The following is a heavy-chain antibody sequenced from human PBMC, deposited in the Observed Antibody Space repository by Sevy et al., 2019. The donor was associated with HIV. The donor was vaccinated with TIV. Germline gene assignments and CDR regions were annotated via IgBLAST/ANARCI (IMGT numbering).Heavy chain of an antibody. CDR3: AKVGGDIVVVTAHYYYYYYMDV. Sequence: GGSLRLSCAASGFTFSSYAMSWVRQAPGKGLEWVSDISGSGGSTYYADSVKGRFTISRDNSKNTLYLQMNSLRAEDTAVYYCAKVGGDIVVVTAHYYYYYYMDVWGKGTTVTVSS. J-gene: IGHJ6*03. CDR2: ISGSGGST. CDR1: GFTFSSYA. V-gene: IGHV3-23*01. D-gene: IGHD2-21*02.